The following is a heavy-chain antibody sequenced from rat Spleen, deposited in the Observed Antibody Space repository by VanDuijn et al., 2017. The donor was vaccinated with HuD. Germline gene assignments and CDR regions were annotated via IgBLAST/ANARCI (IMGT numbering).Heavy chain of an antibody. CDR1: GFTFSNAW. V-gene: IGHV6-8*01. Sequence: EVQLVETGGSLVQPGKSLKLTCATSGFTFSNAWMHWVRQSPEKQLEWVAQIKAKSNNYATYYAESVKGRFTISRDDSKSSVYLQMNSLQTDDTAIYFCTRSRTYNNSDYWGQGVMVTVSS. CDR2: IKAKSNNYAT. J-gene: IGHJ2*01. D-gene: IGHD1-10*01. CDR3: TRSRTYNNSDY.